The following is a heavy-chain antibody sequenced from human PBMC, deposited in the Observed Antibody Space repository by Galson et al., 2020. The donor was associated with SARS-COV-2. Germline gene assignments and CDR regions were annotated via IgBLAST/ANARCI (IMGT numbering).Heavy chain of an antibody. Sequence: SGPTLVKPTQTLTLTCTFSGFSLSTSGMCVSWIRQPPGKALEWLARIDWDDDKYYSTSLKTRLTISKDTSKNQVVLTMTNMDPVDTATYYCARGCGDILTGYYNVYLQPYYYYGMDVWGQGTTVTVSS. CDR2: IDWDDDK. CDR3: ARGCGDILTGYYNVYLQPYYYYGMDV. V-gene: IGHV2-70*11. CDR1: GFSLSTSGMC. D-gene: IGHD3-9*01. J-gene: IGHJ6*02.